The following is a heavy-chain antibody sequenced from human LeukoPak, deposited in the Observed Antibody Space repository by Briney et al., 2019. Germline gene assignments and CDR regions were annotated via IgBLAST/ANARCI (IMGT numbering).Heavy chain of an antibody. V-gene: IGHV5-51*01. CDR2: IYPSDSDI. Sequence: GESLKISCKGSGYSFTSNWIGWVRQMPGKGLEWMGIIYPSDSDIRYSPSFQGQVTISADKSSSTAYLQWSSLKASDTAMYYCARLYGYYFTYWGQGTLVTVSS. CDR3: ARLYGYYFTY. CDR1: GYSFTSNW. D-gene: IGHD4-17*01. J-gene: IGHJ4*02.